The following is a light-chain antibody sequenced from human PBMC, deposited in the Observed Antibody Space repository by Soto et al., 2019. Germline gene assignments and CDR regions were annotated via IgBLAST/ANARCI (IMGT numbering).Light chain of an antibody. V-gene: IGKV3-20*01. J-gene: IGKJ1*01. CDR2: GAS. CDR1: QSVTSNY. CDR3: QQYGTSPRT. Sequence: EIVLTQSPGTLSLSPGERATLSCRAGQSVTSNYLAWYQQKPGQAPRLLIYGASGRATGIPDRFSGRGSGTDFTLTISRLGPEDFAVYYCQQYGTSPRTFGQGTKVEIK.